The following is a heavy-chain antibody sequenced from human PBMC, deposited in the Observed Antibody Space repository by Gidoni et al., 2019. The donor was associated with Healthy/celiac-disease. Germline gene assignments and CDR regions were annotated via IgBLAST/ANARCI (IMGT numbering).Heavy chain of an antibody. V-gene: IGHV1-69*04. CDR3: ARDPSAASLEYYFDY. J-gene: IGHJ4*02. Sequence: QVQLVQSGAEVKKPGSSVKVSCKASGGTFSSYAISWVRQAPGQGLEWMGRISPILGIANYAQKFQGRVTITADKSTSTAYMELSSLRSEDTAVYYCARDPSAASLEYYFDYWGQGTLVTVSS. D-gene: IGHD2-2*01. CDR1: GGTFSSYA. CDR2: ISPILGIA.